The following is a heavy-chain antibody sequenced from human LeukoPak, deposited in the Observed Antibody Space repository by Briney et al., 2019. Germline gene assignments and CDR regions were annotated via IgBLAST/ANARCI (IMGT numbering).Heavy chain of an antibody. J-gene: IGHJ4*02. CDR1: GGSFSGDY. Sequence: PSETLSLTCAVYGGSFSGDYWNWIRQPPGKGLEWIGEINHSGSTNSSPSLKSRVTISVDRSKNQFSLKLSSVTAADTAVYYCARRPRYSSGWYYFDSWGQGTLVTVSS. V-gene: IGHV4-34*01. CDR3: ARRPRYSSGWYYFDS. D-gene: IGHD6-19*01. CDR2: INHSGST.